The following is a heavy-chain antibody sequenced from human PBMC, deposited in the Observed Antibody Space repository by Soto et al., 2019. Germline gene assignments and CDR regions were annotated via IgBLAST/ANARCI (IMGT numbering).Heavy chain of an antibody. J-gene: IGHJ5*01. CDR2: IGGSGGST. V-gene: IGHV3-23*01. D-gene: IGHD1-1*01. CDR1: GFTFTSYA. Sequence: GGSLRLSCAASGFTFTSYAMNWVRQAPGKGLEWVSTIGGSGGSTYYADSVKGRFTISRDNSKNTLFLQMNSLRAEDTAMYYCAKALETETVLYNCFESRSQGTLVTVSS. CDR3: AKALETETVLYNCFES.